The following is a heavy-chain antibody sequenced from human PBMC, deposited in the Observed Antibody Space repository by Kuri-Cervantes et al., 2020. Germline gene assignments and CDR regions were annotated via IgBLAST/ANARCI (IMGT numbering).Heavy chain of an antibody. CDR2: INPNSGGT. J-gene: IGHJ6*02. Sequence: ASVKVSCKASGGTFSSYTISWVRQAPGQGLEWMGWINPNSGGTNYAQKFQGRVTMTRDTSTSTVYMELSSLRSEDTAVYYCARDLGGYSYGDYYYGMDVWGQGTTVTVSS. CDR1: GGTFSSYT. D-gene: IGHD5-18*01. CDR3: ARDLGGYSYGDYYYGMDV. V-gene: IGHV1-2*02.